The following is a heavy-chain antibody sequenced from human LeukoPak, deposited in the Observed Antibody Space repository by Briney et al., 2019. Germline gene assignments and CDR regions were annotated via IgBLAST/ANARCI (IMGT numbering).Heavy chain of an antibody. CDR3: AKDHRGYSGYDLKDY. V-gene: IGHV3-23*01. J-gene: IGHJ4*02. D-gene: IGHD5-12*01. CDR1: GFTFSSYA. Sequence: GGSLRLSCAASGFTFSSYAMSWVRQAPGKGLEWVSAISGSGGSTYYVDSVKGRFTISRDNSKNTLYLQMNSLRAEDTAVYYCAKDHRGYSGYDLKDYWGQGTLVTVSS. CDR2: ISGSGGST.